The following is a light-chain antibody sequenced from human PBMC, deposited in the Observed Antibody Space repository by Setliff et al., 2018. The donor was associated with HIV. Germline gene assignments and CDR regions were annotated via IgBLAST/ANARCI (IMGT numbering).Light chain of an antibody. V-gene: IGLV2-11*01. Sequence: QSVLAQPRSVSGSPGHSVTISCTGTSSDVGAYEYVSWYQQHPGKAPKLIIFEVHKRPSGVPDRFSGSKFGNTASLTISGLQAGDEADYFCTSYTRDNTITRVFGTGTKVT. CDR2: EVH. J-gene: IGLJ1*01. CDR1: SSDVGAYEY. CDR3: TSYTRDNTITRV.